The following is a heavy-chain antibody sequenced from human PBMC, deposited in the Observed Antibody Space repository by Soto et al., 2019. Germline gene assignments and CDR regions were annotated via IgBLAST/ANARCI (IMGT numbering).Heavy chain of an antibody. Sequence: PSETLSLTCAVSCGSIISSNWLSWVRDPPWKVLYWIGEIYHIGSTNYNPSLKSRVTISVDKSKNQFSLKLSSVTAADTAVYYCARGLSSSSQTRYYYYGMDVWGQGTTVTVSS. D-gene: IGHD6-6*01. V-gene: IGHV4-4*02. J-gene: IGHJ6*02. CDR1: CGSIISSNW. CDR3: ARGLSSSSQTRYYYYGMDV. CDR2: IYHIGST.